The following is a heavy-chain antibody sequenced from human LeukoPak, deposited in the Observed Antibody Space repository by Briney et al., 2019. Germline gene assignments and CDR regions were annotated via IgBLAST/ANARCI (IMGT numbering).Heavy chain of an antibody. CDR2: IKQDGSEK. CDR3: ARETYYDSSGYYY. V-gene: IGHV3-7*01. Sequence: GGSLRLSCAASGFTFSSYWMSWVRQAPGKGLEWVANIKQDGSEKYYVDSVKGRFTTSRDNAKNSLYLQMNSLRAEDTAVYYCARETYYDSSGYYYWGQGTLVTVSS. J-gene: IGHJ4*02. D-gene: IGHD3-22*01. CDR1: GFTFSSYW.